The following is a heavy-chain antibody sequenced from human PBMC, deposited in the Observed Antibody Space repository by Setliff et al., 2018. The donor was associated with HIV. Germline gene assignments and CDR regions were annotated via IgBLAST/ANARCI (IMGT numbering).Heavy chain of an antibody. CDR2: IDWDDDK. CDR3: ARTYYYDSSGPELN. V-gene: IGHV2-70*11. D-gene: IGHD3-22*01. CDR1: GFSLSTSGMC. Sequence: SGPTLVNPTQTLTLTCTFSGFSLSTSGMCVSWIRQPPGKALEWLARIDWDDDKYYSTSLKTRLTISEDTSKNQVVLTMTNMDPVDTATYYCARTYYYDSSGPELNWGQGTLVTVSS. J-gene: IGHJ4*02.